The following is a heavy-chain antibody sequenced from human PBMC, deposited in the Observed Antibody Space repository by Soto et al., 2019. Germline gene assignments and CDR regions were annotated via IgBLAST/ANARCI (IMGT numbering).Heavy chain of an antibody. J-gene: IGHJ5*02. CDR2: IYYTGST. CDR3: ASALYCSGGSCSFDP. Sequence: QVQLQESGPGLVKPSETLSLTCTVSGGSVSSGNYYWSWIRQPPGKGLEWIGFIYYTGSTSYNPSLKSRVTISIDTSTNQFSLELTSVTAADTAVYYCASALYCSGGSCSFDPWGQGTLVTVSS. D-gene: IGHD2-15*01. V-gene: IGHV4-61*01. CDR1: GGSVSSGNYY.